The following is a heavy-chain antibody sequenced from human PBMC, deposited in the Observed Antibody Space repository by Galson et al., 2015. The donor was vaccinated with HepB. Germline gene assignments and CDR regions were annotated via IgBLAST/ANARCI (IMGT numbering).Heavy chain of an antibody. J-gene: IGHJ5*02. CDR2: INTNTGNP. CDR1: GYTFTSYA. Sequence: SVKVSCKASGYTFTSYAMNWVRQAPGQGLEWMGWINTNTGNPTYAQGFTGRFVFSLDTSVSPAYLQFSSLKAEDTAVYYCARDRKLWFGELFPLETGSAGGWFDPWGQGTLVTVSS. CDR3: ARDRKLWFGELFPLETGSAGGWFDP. D-gene: IGHD3-10*01. V-gene: IGHV7-4-1*02.